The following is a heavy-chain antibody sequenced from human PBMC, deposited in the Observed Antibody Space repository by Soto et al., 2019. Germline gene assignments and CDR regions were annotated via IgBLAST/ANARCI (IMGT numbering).Heavy chain of an antibody. V-gene: IGHV4-4*07. J-gene: IGHJ5*02. CDR2: IYATGTT. Sequence: SETLSLTCTVSGGSISGYYWSWIRKSAGKGLEWIGRIYATGTTDYNPSLKSRVMMSVDTSKKQFSLKLRSVTAADTAVYYCVRDGTKTLRDWFDPWGQGISVTVSS. CDR1: GGSISGYY. CDR3: VRDGTKTLRDWFDP. D-gene: IGHD1-1*01.